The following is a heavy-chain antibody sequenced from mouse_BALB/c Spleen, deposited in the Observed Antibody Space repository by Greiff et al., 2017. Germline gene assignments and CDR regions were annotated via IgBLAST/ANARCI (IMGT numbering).Heavy chain of an antibody. Sequence: VQRVESGPGLVQPSQSLSITCTVSGFSLTSYGVHWVRQSPGKGLEWLGVIWSGGSTDYNAAFISRLSISKDNSKSQVFFKMNSLQANDTAIYYCARNWGGNDYYAMDYWGQGTSVTVSS. D-gene: IGHD2-1*01. CDR2: IWSGGST. J-gene: IGHJ4*01. CDR3: ARNWGGNDYYAMDY. V-gene: IGHV2-2*02. CDR1: GFSLTSYG.